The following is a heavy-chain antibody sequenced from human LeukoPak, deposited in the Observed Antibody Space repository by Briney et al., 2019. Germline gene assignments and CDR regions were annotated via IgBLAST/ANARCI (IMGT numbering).Heavy chain of an antibody. D-gene: IGHD6-13*01. CDR1: GYTFTGYY. Sequence: GASVKVSCKASGYTFTGYYMHWVRQARGQGLEWMGRINPNSGGTNYAQKFQGRVTMTRDTSISTAYMELSRLRSDDTAVYYCARTYRSSRTGSFDYWGQGTLVTVSS. CDR3: ARTYRSSRTGSFDY. J-gene: IGHJ4*02. V-gene: IGHV1-2*06. CDR2: INPNSGGT.